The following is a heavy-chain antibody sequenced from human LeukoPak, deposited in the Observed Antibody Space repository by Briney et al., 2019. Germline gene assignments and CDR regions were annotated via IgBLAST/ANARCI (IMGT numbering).Heavy chain of an antibody. D-gene: IGHD2-15*01. V-gene: IGHV3-13*01. CDR3: ARGRVYCSGGSCYLGDDAFDI. J-gene: IGHJ3*02. CDR2: IGTAGDT. CDR1: GFTFSSYD. Sequence: QSGGSLRLSCAASGFTFSSYDMHWVRQATGKGLEWVSAIGTAGDTYYPGSVKGRFTISRENAKNSLYLQMNSLRAGDTAVYYCARGRVYCSGGSCYLGDDAFDIWGQGTMVTVSS.